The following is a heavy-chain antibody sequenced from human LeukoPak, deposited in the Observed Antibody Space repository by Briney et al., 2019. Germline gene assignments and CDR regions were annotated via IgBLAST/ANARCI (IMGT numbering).Heavy chain of an antibody. D-gene: IGHD5-18*01. Sequence: SETLSLTCTVSGGSISSSSYYWGWIRQPPGKGLEWIGSIYYSGSTYYNPSLKSRVTISVDTSKNQFSLKLSAVTAADTAVYYCARHVGYSYGYYYYYMDVWGKGTTVTVSS. CDR2: IYYSGST. J-gene: IGHJ6*03. V-gene: IGHV4-39*07. CDR3: ARHVGYSYGYYYYYMDV. CDR1: GGSISSSSYY.